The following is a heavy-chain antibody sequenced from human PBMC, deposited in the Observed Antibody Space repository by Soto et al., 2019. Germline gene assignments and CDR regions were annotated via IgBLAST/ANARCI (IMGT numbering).Heavy chain of an antibody. CDR1: GFTFDNYA. CDR3: ARDHDEDFGYDLDYFDF. D-gene: IGHD5-12*01. CDR2: INWNSVTF. Sequence: EAQLVESGGGLVQPGRSLRLYCAASGFTFDNYAMHWVRQGPGKGPEWVSGINWNSVTFDYADSVKGRFTISRDNAKNSLYLQMDSLRPEDTAFYYCARDHDEDFGYDLDYFDFWGRGTLVTVSS. V-gene: IGHV3-9*01. J-gene: IGHJ4*02.